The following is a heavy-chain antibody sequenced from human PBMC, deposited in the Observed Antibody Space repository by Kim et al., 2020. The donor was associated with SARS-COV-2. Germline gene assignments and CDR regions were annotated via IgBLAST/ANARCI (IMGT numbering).Heavy chain of an antibody. D-gene: IGHD5-18*01. J-gene: IGHJ4*02. V-gene: IGHV4-61*01. CDR2: IYYSGST. Sequence: SETLSLTCTVSGGSVSSGSYYWSWIRQPPGKGLEWIGYIYYSGSTNYNPSLKSRVTISVDTSKNQFSLKLSSVTAADTAVYYCARGGYSYGTESDYWGQGTLVTVSS. CDR1: GGSVSSGSYY. CDR3: ARGGYSYGTESDY.